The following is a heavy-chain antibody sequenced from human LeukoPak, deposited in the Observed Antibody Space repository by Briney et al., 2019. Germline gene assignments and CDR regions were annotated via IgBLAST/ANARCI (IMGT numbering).Heavy chain of an antibody. V-gene: IGHV1-18*01. CDR1: GYTFTSYG. D-gene: IGHD6-6*01. Sequence: GASVKVSCKASGYTFTSYGISWVRQAPGQGLEWMGWISAYNGNTNYAQKLQGRATMTTDTSTSTAYMELRSLRSDDTAVYYCAKEGGRSSSFPIDYWGQGTLVTVSS. CDR2: ISAYNGNT. J-gene: IGHJ4*02. CDR3: AKEGGRSSSFPIDY.